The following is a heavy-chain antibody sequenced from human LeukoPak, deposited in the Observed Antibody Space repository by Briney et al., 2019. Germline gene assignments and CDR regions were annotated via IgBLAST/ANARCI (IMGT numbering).Heavy chain of an antibody. CDR3: ARGLLRLYFDY. V-gene: IGHV4-30-4*08. Sequence: SQTLSLTCTVSGGSISSADYYWSWIRQPPGKGLEWIGNIFYSGSTYYNPSLKSRVTISVDTSKNQFSLKLSSVTAADTAVYYCARGLLRLYFDYWGQGTLVTVSS. CDR2: IFYSGST. J-gene: IGHJ4*02. D-gene: IGHD3-22*01. CDR1: GGSISSADYY.